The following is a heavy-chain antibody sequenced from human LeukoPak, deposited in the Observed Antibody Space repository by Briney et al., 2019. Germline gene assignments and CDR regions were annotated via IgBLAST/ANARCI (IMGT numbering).Heavy chain of an antibody. J-gene: IGHJ4*02. CDR1: GFTFGDYA. Sequence: PGGSLRLSCTASGFTFGDYAMSWVRQAPGKGLEWVGFIRSKAYGGTTEYAASVKGRFTISRDDSKSIAYLQMNSLKTEDTAVYYCTRVTYYYDSSGYYYGAKEGYFDYWGQGTLVTVSS. V-gene: IGHV3-49*04. D-gene: IGHD3-22*01. CDR3: TRVTYYYDSSGYYYGAKEGYFDY. CDR2: IRSKAYGGTT.